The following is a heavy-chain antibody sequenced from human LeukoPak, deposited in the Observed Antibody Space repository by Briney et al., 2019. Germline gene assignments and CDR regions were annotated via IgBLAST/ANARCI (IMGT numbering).Heavy chain of an antibody. CDR3: ARDMVRGLID. J-gene: IGHJ4*02. D-gene: IGHD3-10*01. Sequence: PSETLSLTCTVSGDSISSGDYYWNWIRQPPGKGLEWIGYIYYSGSTYYSPSLKSRLTISVDTSKNQFSLKLSSVTAADTVVYYCARDMVRGLIDWGQGTLVTVSS. V-gene: IGHV4-30-4*01. CDR2: IYYSGST. CDR1: GDSISSGDYY.